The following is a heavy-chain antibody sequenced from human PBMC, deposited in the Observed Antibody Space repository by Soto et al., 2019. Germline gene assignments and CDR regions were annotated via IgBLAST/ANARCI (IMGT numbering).Heavy chain of an antibody. Sequence: GESLKISCKGSGYSFTSYWIGWVRQMPGKGLEWMGIIYPGDSDTRYSPSFQGQVTISADKSISTAYLQWSSLKASDTAMYYCARNGVGDLLTGQPDYCGQGTLVTVSS. CDR2: IYPGDSDT. J-gene: IGHJ4*02. CDR3: ARNGVGDLLTGQPDY. V-gene: IGHV5-51*01. D-gene: IGHD3-9*01. CDR1: GYSFTSYW.